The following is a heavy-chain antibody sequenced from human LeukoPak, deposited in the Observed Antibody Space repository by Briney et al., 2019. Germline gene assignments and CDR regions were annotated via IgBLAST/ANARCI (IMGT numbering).Heavy chain of an antibody. CDR1: GFTFSSYW. Sequence: PGGSLRLSCAASGFTFSSYWMSWVRQAPGKGLEWVANIKQDGSEKYYVDSVKGRFTISRDNAKNSLYLQMNSLRAEDTAVYYCARVAPPYSGYDHDAFDIWGQGTMVTVSS. D-gene: IGHD5-12*01. CDR2: IKQDGSEK. J-gene: IGHJ3*02. CDR3: ARVAPPYSGYDHDAFDI. V-gene: IGHV3-7*01.